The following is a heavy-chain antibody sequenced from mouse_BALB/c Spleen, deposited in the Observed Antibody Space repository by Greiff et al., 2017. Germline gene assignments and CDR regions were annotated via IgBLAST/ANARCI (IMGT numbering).Heavy chain of an antibody. D-gene: IGHD1-1*02. J-gene: IGHJ2*01. CDR3: ARDGSYFDY. Sequence: QVHVKQSGPGLVAPSQSLSITCPVSGFSLTSYGVHWVRQPPGKGLEWLGVIWAGGSTNYNSALMSRLSISKDNSKSQVFLKMNSLQTDDTAMYYCARDGSYFDYWGQGTTLTVSS. V-gene: IGHV2-9*02. CDR2: IWAGGST. CDR1: GFSLTSYG.